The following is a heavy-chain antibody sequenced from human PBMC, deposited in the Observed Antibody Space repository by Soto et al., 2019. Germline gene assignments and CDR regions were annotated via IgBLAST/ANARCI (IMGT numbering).Heavy chain of an antibody. V-gene: IGHV1-69*12. Sequence: QVQLVQSGAEVKKPGSSVKVSCKASGGTFSSYAISWVRQAPGQGLEWMGAIIPIFGTANYAQKFQGRVTITADESTGTAYMELASLRPEDTAVYYCARAMKVGVHLGGSAPWGQGGLVTVSS. D-gene: IGHD3-10*01. J-gene: IGHJ5*02. CDR3: ARAMKVGVHLGGSAP. CDR1: GGTFSSYA. CDR2: IIPIFGTA.